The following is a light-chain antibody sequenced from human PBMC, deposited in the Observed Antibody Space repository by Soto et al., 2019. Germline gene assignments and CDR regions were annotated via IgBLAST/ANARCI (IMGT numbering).Light chain of an antibody. Sequence: EIVLTQSPGTLSLSPGERAILSCRASQSVTKNYLAWYQQKPGQAPRLLIDDASRRATGIPDRFSGSGSGTDFTLTISRLEPEDSAVYYCQQCATSPLTFGQGTNVEIK. CDR1: QSVTKNY. CDR2: DAS. V-gene: IGKV3-20*01. CDR3: QQCATSPLT. J-gene: IGKJ1*01.